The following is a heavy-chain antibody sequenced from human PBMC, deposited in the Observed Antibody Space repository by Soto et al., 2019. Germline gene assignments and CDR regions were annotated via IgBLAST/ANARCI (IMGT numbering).Heavy chain of an antibody. D-gene: IGHD3-9*01. CDR3: ARGGPLRYFVYYFDY. V-gene: IGHV4-31*03. J-gene: IGHJ4*02. CDR1: GGSISSGGYY. Sequence: PSETLSLTCTVSGGSISSGGYYWSWIRQHPGKGLEWIGYIYYSGSTYYNPSLKSRVTISVDTSKNQFSLKLSSVTAADTAVYYCARGGPLRYFVYYFDYWGQGTLVTVSS. CDR2: IYYSGST.